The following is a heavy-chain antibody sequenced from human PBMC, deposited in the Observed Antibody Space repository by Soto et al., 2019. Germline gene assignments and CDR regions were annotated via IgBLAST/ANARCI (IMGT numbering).Heavy chain of an antibody. CDR3: ARLEWELYSDY. CDR2: IYYSGST. J-gene: IGHJ4*02. D-gene: IGHD1-26*01. Sequence: SETLSLTCTVSGGSISSSSYYWGWIRQPPGKGLEWIGSIYYSGSTYYNPSLKSRVTISVDTSKNQFSLKLSSVTAADTAVYYCARLEWELYSDYWGQGTLVTVSS. CDR1: GGSISSSSYY. V-gene: IGHV4-39*01.